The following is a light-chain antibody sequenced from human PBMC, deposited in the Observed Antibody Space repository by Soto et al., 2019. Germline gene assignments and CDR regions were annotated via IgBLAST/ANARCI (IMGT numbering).Light chain of an antibody. J-gene: IGKJ1*01. CDR3: QQRSNWSWT. CDR1: QSVSSY. CDR2: DAS. Sequence: ILVTQSPSTLSLSPGERATLSCRASQSVSSYLAWYQQKPGQAPRLLIYDASNRATGIPARFSGSGSGTDFTLTISSLEPEDFAVYYCQQRSNWSWTFGQGTKVDIK. V-gene: IGKV3-11*01.